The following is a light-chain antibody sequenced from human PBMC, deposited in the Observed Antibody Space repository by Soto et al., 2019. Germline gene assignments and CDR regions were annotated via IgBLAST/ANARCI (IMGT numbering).Light chain of an antibody. CDR2: GAS. CDR3: QQHNSYPYT. V-gene: IGKV1-16*02. Sequence: DIQMTQSPSSLSASVGDRVTITCRASEGINKNLAWYPHKPGKAPKSLIYGASSLQSGVPSKFSGSGSGADFTLTISSLQPEDFATYYCQQHNSYPYTFGQGSKLEFK. J-gene: IGKJ2*01. CDR1: EGINKN.